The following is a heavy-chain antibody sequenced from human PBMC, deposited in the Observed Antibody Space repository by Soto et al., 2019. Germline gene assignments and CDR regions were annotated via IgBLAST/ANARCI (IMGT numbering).Heavy chain of an antibody. D-gene: IGHD6-13*01. J-gene: IGHJ6*02. CDR2: IKPTGGLT. CDR3: ARDRPSSWFRTGMAV. CDR1: GDTFTNYY. Sequence: QAQLVQSGAEVKKPGASVKVSCKASGDTFTNYYIHWVRQAPGQGLEWVGIIKPTGGLTTYAQKFQGRVTVTRDTSTSTVYMELSSLRSEDTAVYYCARDRPSSWFRTGMAVWGQGTTVTVSS. V-gene: IGHV1-46*01.